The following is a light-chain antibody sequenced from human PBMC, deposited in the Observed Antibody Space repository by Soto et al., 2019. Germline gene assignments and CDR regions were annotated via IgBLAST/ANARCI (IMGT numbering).Light chain of an antibody. Sequence: QSALTQPASVSGSPGQSITISCTGTSSDVGGYNYVSWYQHQPGKAPKLMIYDVSNRPSGVSYRFSGSKSDNMASLTISGLQAEDEADYYCASYAGSNYVFGTGTKLTVL. CDR2: DVS. J-gene: IGLJ1*01. CDR3: ASYAGSNYV. V-gene: IGLV2-14*01. CDR1: SSDVGGYNY.